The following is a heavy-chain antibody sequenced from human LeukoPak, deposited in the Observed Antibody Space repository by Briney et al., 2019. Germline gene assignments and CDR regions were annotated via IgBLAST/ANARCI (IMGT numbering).Heavy chain of an antibody. D-gene: IGHD3/OR15-3a*01. V-gene: IGHV3-30*04. CDR3: AKDRTQALYYFDY. J-gene: IGHJ4*02. Sequence: GGSLRLSCAGSGFTFSSYAMHWVRQAPGKELEWVAVISYDGSNKYYADSVKGRFTISRDNSKNTLYQMNSLRAEDTAVYYCAKDRTQALYYFDYWGQGTLVTVSS. CDR2: ISYDGSNK. CDR1: GFTFSSYA.